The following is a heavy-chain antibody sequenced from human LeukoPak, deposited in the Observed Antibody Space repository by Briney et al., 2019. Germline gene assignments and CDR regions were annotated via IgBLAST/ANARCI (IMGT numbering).Heavy chain of an antibody. D-gene: IGHD3-10*02. CDR1: GFTFSSYW. CDR3: AELGITMIGGV. Sequence: GGSLRLPCAASGFTFSSYWMSWVRQAPGKGLEWVANIKQDGSEKYYVDSVKGRFTISRDNAKNSLFLQMNSLRAEDTAVYYCAELGITMIGGVWGKGTTVTISS. V-gene: IGHV3-7*01. CDR2: IKQDGSEK. J-gene: IGHJ6*04.